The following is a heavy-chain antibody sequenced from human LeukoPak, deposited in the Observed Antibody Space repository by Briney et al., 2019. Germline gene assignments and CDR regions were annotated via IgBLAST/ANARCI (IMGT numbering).Heavy chain of an antibody. V-gene: IGHV1-46*01. D-gene: IGHD2-15*01. CDR3: AREVAASKHFDY. Sequence: GRVLKKKRIINPSGGSTSYAQKFQGRVTMTRDTSTSTVYMELSSLRSEDTAVYYCAREVAASKHFDYWGQGTLVTVSS. J-gene: IGHJ4*02. CDR2: INPSGGST.